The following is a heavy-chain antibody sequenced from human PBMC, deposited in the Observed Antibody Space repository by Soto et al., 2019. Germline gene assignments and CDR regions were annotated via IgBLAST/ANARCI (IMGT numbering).Heavy chain of an antibody. J-gene: IGHJ4*02. Sequence: EVPILESGGGLVQPGGSLRLSCAASGFTFSSYAMTWVRQAPGKGLEWVSAISGGGGSTNYADSVKGRFTISRDNSKNTLWLQMNSLRAEDTALYYCARLGSVDYWGQGTLVTVSS. CDR3: ARLGSVDY. D-gene: IGHD6-19*01. V-gene: IGHV3-23*01. CDR2: ISGGGGST. CDR1: GFTFSSYA.